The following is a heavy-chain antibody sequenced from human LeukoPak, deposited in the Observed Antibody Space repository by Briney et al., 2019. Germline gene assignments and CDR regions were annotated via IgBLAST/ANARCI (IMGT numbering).Heavy chain of an antibody. CDR1: GASMNNHY. V-gene: IGHV4-59*11. J-gene: IGHJ6*03. CDR3: ARESGSQSSGSDWRGYSYYQYYMDV. CDR2: IYSTGST. Sequence: PSETLSLTCTVSGASMNNHYWSWIRQLPGKGLEWIGYIYSTGSTNYNPSLKSRLTISIDTSKNHFSLKLTSVTAADTAIYYCARESGSQSSGSDWRGYSYYQYYMDVWGKGTTVTVSS. D-gene: IGHD6-19*01.